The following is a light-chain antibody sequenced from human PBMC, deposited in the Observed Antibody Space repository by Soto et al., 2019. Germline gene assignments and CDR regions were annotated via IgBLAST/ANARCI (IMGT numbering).Light chain of an antibody. V-gene: IGKV1-12*01. Sequence: DIQMTQSPSSVSASVGDRLTITFRASRDISNSLAWYQQTPGKAPKLLLRGASSLHRGVPSRFSGGGAGTEFTLTISSLQPEDFATYYCQQTSAFPRTFGQGTRWIS. CDR2: GAS. CDR3: QQTSAFPRT. J-gene: IGKJ3*01. CDR1: RDISNS.